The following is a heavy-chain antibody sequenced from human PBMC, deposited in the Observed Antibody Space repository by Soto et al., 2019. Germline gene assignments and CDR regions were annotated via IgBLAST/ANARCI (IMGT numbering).Heavy chain of an antibody. V-gene: IGHV1-2*02. CDR1: AYTFTSHY. D-gene: IGHD5-12*01. J-gene: IGHJ4*01. CDR2: IHPHSGST. CDR3: ARAGLTTLELATTY. Sequence: GAVKVSGKTCAYTFTSHYINSVRHSPGQGLEWMGWIHPHSGSTKLAQKFQGRVTLTRDTSISTAYMALISLKSEDTDVYHCARAGLTTLELATTYWSQGTLVTSP.